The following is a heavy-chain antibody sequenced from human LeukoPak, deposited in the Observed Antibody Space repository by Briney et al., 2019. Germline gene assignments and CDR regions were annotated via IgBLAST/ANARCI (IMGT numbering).Heavy chain of an antibody. V-gene: IGHV3-21*04. CDR2: ISSSGSYI. Sequence: GGSLRLSCAVSGFTFSSYSMNWVRQAPGKGLEWISSISSSGSYIYYADSVKGRFTISRDNSKNTLYLQMNSLRAEDTAVYYCAKAEKRVVGAGEGLFFDYWGQGTLVTVSS. CDR1: GFTFSSYS. CDR3: AKAEKRVVGAGEGLFFDY. J-gene: IGHJ4*02. D-gene: IGHD2-15*01.